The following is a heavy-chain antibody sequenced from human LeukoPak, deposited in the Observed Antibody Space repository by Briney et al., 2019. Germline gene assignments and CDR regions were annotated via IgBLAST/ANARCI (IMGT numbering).Heavy chain of an antibody. CDR1: GFTVSSNY. D-gene: IGHD6-13*01. V-gene: IGHV3-53*01. CDR2: IYSGGST. Sequence: GGSLRLSCAASGFTVSSNYMSWVRQAPGKGLEWVSVIYSGGSTYYADSVKGRFTISRDNSKNTLYLQMNSLRAGDTAVYYCARGSSSWYYFGYWGQGTLVTVSS. CDR3: ARGSSSWYYFGY. J-gene: IGHJ4*02.